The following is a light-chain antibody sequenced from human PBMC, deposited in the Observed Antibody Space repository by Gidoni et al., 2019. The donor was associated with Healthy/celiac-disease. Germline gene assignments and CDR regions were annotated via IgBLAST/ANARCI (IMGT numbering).Light chain of an antibody. CDR2: DAS. CDR1: QDISKY. V-gene: IGKV1-33*01. Sequence: DIQMTQSPSSLSASVGDRVTITCQASQDISKYLNWYQQKPGKAPKLLIYDASNLETGVPSRFSGGGSGTDFTFTISSLQPEDTATYYCQQYDYLVFTFGPGTKVDIK. CDR3: QQYDYLVFT. J-gene: IGKJ3*01.